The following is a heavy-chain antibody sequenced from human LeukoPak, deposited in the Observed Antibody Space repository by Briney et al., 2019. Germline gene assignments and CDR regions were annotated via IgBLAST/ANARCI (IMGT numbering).Heavy chain of an antibody. D-gene: IGHD3-10*01. CDR2: INTSGST. CDR1: GGSISSGSYY. Sequence: PSQTLSLTCTVSGGSISSGSYYWSWLRQPAGKGLEWIGRINTSGSTNYNPSLKSRVTISVDTSKNQFSLKLTSVTAADTAVYYCVSAKFLVRGVSWFDPWGQGTLVTVSS. CDR3: VSAKFLVRGVSWFDP. V-gene: IGHV4-61*02. J-gene: IGHJ5*02.